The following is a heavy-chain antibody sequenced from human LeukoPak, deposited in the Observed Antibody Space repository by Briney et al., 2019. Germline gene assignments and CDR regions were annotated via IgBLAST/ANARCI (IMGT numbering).Heavy chain of an antibody. CDR1: GFTFTDYY. V-gene: IGHV3-11*05. Sequence: GGSLRLACAASGFTFTDYYMSWIRQAPGKGLEWLSYISSSSSFTDYADSVKGRFTISRDNPKNSLYLQMNSLRDEDTAVYYCARDLPSGYAYSRWDYWGQGTLVTVSS. CDR2: ISSSSSFT. D-gene: IGHD5-12*01. J-gene: IGHJ4*02. CDR3: ARDLPSGYAYSRWDY.